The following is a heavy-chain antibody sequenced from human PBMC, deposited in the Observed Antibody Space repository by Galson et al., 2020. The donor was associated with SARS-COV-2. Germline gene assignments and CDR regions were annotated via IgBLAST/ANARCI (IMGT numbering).Heavy chain of an antibody. V-gene: IGHV3-49*04. CDR3: TKVYNYGSFRADY. CDR1: GFTFGDYS. CDR2: IRSKAYGATT. Sequence: TGGSLRLSCTAFGFTFGDYSMSWVRQAPGKGLEWVGLIRSKAYGATTEYAASVKGRFTISRDDSKSIAYLQMNSLKTEDTAVYYCTKVYNYGSFRADYWGQGTLVTVSS. J-gene: IGHJ4*02. D-gene: IGHD5-18*01.